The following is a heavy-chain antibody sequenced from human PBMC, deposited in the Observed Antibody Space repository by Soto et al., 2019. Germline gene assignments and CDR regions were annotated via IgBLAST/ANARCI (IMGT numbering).Heavy chain of an antibody. CDR3: ARFYYYDSSGYGWNWFDP. CDR1: GGSISSGDYY. J-gene: IGHJ5*02. Sequence: PSETLSLTCTVSGGSISSGDYYWSWIRQHPGKGLEWIGYIYYSGSTYYNPSLKSRVTISVDTSKNQFSLKLSSVTAADTAVYYCARFYYYDSSGYGWNWFDPWGQGTLVTVSS. V-gene: IGHV4-31*03. D-gene: IGHD3-22*01. CDR2: IYYSGST.